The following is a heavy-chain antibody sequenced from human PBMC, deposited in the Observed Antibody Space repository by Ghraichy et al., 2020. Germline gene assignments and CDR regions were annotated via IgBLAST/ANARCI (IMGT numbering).Heavy chain of an antibody. CDR3: ARAPYNDDGFYDDGFDT. CDR1: GGSINSANYS. D-gene: IGHD3-22*01. CDR2: IYSSGAT. V-gene: IGHV4-30-2*01. Sequence: SETLYLTCAVSGGSINSANYSWSWIRQPPGKGLEWIGYIYSSGATYYNSSLKGRVTISADGSKNQISLKLSSVTAADTAVYYCARAPYNDDGFYDDGFDTWGQGTKVTVSS. J-gene: IGHJ3*02.